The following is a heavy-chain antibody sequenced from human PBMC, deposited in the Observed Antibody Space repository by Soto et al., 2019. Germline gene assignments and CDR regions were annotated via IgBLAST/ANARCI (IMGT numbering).Heavy chain of an antibody. CDR3: ARVWGGLPSAWVDY. J-gene: IGHJ4*02. V-gene: IGHV4-59*01. CDR2: IYYSGST. CDR1: GGPLSSFH. D-gene: IGHD1-26*01. Sequence: QVPLPEAGPGLVKASGTLSLHCTVPGGPLSSFHRGWVRPPPGKGLEWIGYIYYSGSTNYNPSLKSRVTISVDTSKNQFSLKLSSVTAADTAVYYCARVWGGLPSAWVDYWGQGTLVTVSS.